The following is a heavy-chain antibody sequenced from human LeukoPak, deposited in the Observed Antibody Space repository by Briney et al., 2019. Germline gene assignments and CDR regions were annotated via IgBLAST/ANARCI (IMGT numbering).Heavy chain of an antibody. J-gene: IGHJ4*02. CDR3: AREVLHYFDY. CDR2: IYYSGST. CDR1: GGSISSYY. V-gene: IGHV4-59*01. Sequence: SETLSLTCTVSGGSISSYYWSWIRQPPGKGLEWIGYIYYSGSTNYNPSLKSRVTISVDTSKNQLSLKLSSVTAADTAVYYCAREVLHYFDYWGQGTLVTVSS.